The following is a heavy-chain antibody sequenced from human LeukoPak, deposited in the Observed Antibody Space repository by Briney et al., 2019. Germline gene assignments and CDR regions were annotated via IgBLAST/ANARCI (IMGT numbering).Heavy chain of an antibody. J-gene: IGHJ4*02. D-gene: IGHD3-9*01. CDR3: ARGADVLRYFDWLLYY. CDR1: GYTFTSYY. Sequence: ASVKVSCKASGYTFTSYYMHWMRQAPGQGLEWMGIINPSGGSTSYAQKFQGRVTMTRDTSTSTVYMELSSLRSEDTAVYYCARGADVLRYFDWLLYYWGQGTLVTVSS. CDR2: INPSGGST. V-gene: IGHV1-46*01.